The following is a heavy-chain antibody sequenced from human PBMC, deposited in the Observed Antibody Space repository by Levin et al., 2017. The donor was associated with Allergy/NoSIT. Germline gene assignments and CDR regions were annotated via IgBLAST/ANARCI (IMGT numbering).Heavy chain of an antibody. V-gene: IGHV4-39*07. CDR1: GDSINRSGYY. CDR2: IYYSGST. D-gene: IGHD2-2*01. J-gene: IGHJ6*02. CDR3: ARSLLCSGTTCYLVASYYYVMDV. Sequence: SETLSLTCTVSGDSINRSGYYWGWVRQAPGRGLEWIGTIYYSGSTYYNPSLKSRVTMLVATSKNQLSLKLRSVTAAGTAVYVCARSLLCSGTTCYLVASYYYVMDVWGQGTTVTVSS.